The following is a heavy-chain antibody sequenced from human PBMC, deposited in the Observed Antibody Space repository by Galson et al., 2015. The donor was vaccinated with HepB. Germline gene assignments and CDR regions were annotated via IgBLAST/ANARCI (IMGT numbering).Heavy chain of an antibody. Sequence: TLSLTCAVSGGSISSGGYSWSWIRQPPGKGLEWIGYIYHSGSTYYNPSLKSRVTISVDRSKNQFSLKLSSVTAADTAVYYCARARGYCSSTSCMGWFDPWGQGTLVTVSS. CDR2: IYHSGST. D-gene: IGHD2-2*01. CDR1: GGSISSGGYS. J-gene: IGHJ5*02. V-gene: IGHV4-30-2*01. CDR3: ARARGYCSSTSCMGWFDP.